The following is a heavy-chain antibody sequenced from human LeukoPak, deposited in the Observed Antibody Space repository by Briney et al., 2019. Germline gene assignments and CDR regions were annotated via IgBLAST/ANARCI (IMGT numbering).Heavy chain of an antibody. D-gene: IGHD3-22*01. Sequence: GGSLRLSCAASGFTFDEYAMHWVRQAPGKGLEWVSAISGSGGSTYYADSVKGRFTISRDNSKNTLYLQMNSLRAEDTAVYYCAKDYYDSSGQKGSYYFDYWGQGTLVTVSS. J-gene: IGHJ4*02. V-gene: IGHV3-23*01. CDR1: GFTFDEYA. CDR3: AKDYYDSSGQKGSYYFDY. CDR2: ISGSGGST.